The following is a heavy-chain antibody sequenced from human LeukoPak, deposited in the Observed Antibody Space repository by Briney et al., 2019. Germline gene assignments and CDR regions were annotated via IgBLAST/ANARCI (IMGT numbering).Heavy chain of an antibody. CDR3: ARTPMTAVTSFDY. V-gene: IGHV1-24*01. Sequence: ASVKVSCKVSGYTLTELSMHWVRQAPGKGLEWMGGFDPEDGETIYAQKLQGRVTMTTDTSTSTAYMELRSLRSDDTAVYYCARTPMTAVTSFDYWGQGTLVTVSS. J-gene: IGHJ4*02. CDR1: GYTLTELS. CDR2: FDPEDGET. D-gene: IGHD4-17*01.